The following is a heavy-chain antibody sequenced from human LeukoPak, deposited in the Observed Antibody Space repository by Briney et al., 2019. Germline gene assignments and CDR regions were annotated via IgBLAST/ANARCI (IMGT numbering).Heavy chain of an antibody. CDR2: ISYAGSNK. Sequence: GRSLRLSCAASGFTFSTYSMHWVRQAPGKGLEWVALISYAGSNKFYADSVKGRFTISRDNSENTLYLEMNSLRPEDTALYYCARDPLYASGRGYFDFWGQGTLVTVSS. J-gene: IGHJ4*02. CDR1: GFTFSTYS. CDR3: ARDPLYASGRGYFDF. V-gene: IGHV3-30*04. D-gene: IGHD2/OR15-2a*01.